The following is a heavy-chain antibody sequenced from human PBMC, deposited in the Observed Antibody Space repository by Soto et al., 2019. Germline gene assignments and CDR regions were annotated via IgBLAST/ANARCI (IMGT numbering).Heavy chain of an antibody. D-gene: IGHD3-22*01. CDR1: GFTFSSYV. V-gene: IGHV3-23*01. J-gene: IGHJ4*02. Sequence: GGSLRLSCAASGFTFSSYVMSWVRQAPGEGLEWVSSISASGGNTFYADSVKGRFTISRDNSRNTLHLQMNSLRAEDTAVYYCAKPVVANHPLNYWGQGTLVTVSS. CDR3: AKPVVANHPLNY. CDR2: ISASGGNT.